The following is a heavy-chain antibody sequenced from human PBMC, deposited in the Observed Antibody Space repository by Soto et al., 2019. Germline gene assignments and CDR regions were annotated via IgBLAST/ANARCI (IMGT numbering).Heavy chain of an antibody. J-gene: IGHJ5*02. V-gene: IGHV1-3*01. CDR2: INAGNGNT. Sequence: ASVKVSCKASGYTFTSYAMHWVRQAPGQRLEWMGWINAGNGNTKYSQKFQGRVTITRDTSASTAYMELSSLRSEDTAVYYCARDRGTSSSPGYNWFDPWGQGTLVTVSS. CDR1: GYTFTSYA. CDR3: ARDRGTSSSPGYNWFDP. D-gene: IGHD6-6*01.